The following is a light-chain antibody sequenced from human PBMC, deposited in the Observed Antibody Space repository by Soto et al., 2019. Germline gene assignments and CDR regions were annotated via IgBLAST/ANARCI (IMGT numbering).Light chain of an antibody. CDR1: QSISTY. Sequence: IQMTQSPSSLSASVGDRVTITFLASQSISTYLSWFQQKTGKATTLLIYAASSLQSGVPSRFSGSGSGKDFIITISSLQPEDFATYYCQQSYNTPQTFGQGTKVDIK. CDR3: QQSYNTPQT. J-gene: IGKJ2*01. CDR2: AAS. V-gene: IGKV1-39*01.